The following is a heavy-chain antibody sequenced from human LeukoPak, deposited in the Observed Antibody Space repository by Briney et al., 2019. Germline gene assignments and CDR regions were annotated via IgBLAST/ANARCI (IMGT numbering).Heavy chain of an antibody. Sequence: PGGSLRLSCAASGFTFSSYRMHWVRQGPGKRLVWVARINPGGSSITYADSVKGRFTISRDNAKNTLYLQMDSLRAEDTGVYYCARSNQADDYWGQGTLVTVSS. CDR2: INPGGSSI. CDR1: GFTFSSYR. J-gene: IGHJ4*02. D-gene: IGHD1-14*01. V-gene: IGHV3-74*01. CDR3: ARSNQADDY.